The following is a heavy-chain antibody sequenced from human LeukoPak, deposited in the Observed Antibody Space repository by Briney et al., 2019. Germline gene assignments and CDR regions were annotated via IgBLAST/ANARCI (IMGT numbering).Heavy chain of an antibody. V-gene: IGHV1-46*01. CDR3: ARAVGIVVVVVATLDY. CDR1: GYTFTNNY. J-gene: IGHJ4*02. D-gene: IGHD2-15*01. CDR2: INPSGGST. Sequence: GASVLKTCKACGYTFTNNYMHWVRQAPGQGLEWMGIINPSGGSTNYAQKFQGRVTMTRDTSTSTVYMELSSLRSEDTAVYYCARAVGIVVVVVATLDYWGQRTRVSVSS.